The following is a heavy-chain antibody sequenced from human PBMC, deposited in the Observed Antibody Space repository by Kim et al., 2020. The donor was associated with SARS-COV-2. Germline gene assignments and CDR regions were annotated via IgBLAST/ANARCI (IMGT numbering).Heavy chain of an antibody. CDR3: ARLTVDDDWLLGAAYNWFDP. Sequence: SETLSLTCTVSGGSISSSSYYWGWIRQPPGKGLEWIGSIYYSGSTYYNPSLKSRVTISVDTSKNQFSLKLSSVTAADTAVYYCARLTVDDDWLLGAAYNWFDPWGQGTLVTVSS. D-gene: IGHD3-9*01. V-gene: IGHV4-39*01. J-gene: IGHJ5*02. CDR1: GGSISSSSYY. CDR2: IYYSGST.